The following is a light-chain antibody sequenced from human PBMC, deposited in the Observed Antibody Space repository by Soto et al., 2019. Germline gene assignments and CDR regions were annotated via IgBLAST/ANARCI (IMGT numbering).Light chain of an antibody. Sequence: QSVLTQPASVSGSPGQSITISCTGTSSDVGTYNLVTWYQQHPGKVPKLILYEGNKRPSGVSDRFSASKSGNTASLTISGLQDEDEADYYCCSYAPSRTLLFGGGTKLTVL. J-gene: IGLJ3*02. CDR3: CSYAPSRTLL. CDR2: EGN. V-gene: IGLV2-23*01. CDR1: SSDVGTYNL.